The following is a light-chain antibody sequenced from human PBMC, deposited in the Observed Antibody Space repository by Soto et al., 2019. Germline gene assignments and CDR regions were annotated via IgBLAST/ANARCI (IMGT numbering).Light chain of an antibody. CDR2: DVS. CDR1: SSDAGGYNY. J-gene: IGLJ2*01. CDR3: SSYTSSSTLV. V-gene: IGLV2-14*01. Sequence: QSVLTQPASVSGSPGQSITISCTGTSSDAGGYNYVSWYQQHPGKAPKLMIYDVSNRPSGVSNRFSGSKSGNTASLTISGLQAEDEADYYCSSYTSSSTLVFGGGTKVTVL.